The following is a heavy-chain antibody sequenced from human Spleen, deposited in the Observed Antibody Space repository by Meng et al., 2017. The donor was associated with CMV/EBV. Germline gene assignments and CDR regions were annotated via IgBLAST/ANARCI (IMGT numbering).Heavy chain of an antibody. J-gene: IGHJ4*02. CDR1: GFTFSSYA. V-gene: IGHV3-53*01. Sequence: GGSLRLSCAASGFTFSSYAMSWVRQAPGKGLEWVSVIYSGGSTYYADSVKGRFTISRDNSKNTLYLQLNSLRAEDTAVYYCVRDAPYYFDYWGQGALVTVSS. CDR3: VRDAPYYFDY. CDR2: IYSGGST.